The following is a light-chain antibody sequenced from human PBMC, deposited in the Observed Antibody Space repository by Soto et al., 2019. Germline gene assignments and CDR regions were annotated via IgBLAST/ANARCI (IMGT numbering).Light chain of an antibody. CDR3: QQYGGSPPT. CDR2: GAS. V-gene: IGKV3-20*01. J-gene: IGKJ1*01. CDR1: QSVSSSL. Sequence: EVVLTQSPGTLSLSPGGRATLSCRASQSVSSSLLAWYQQKPGQAPRLLIFGASSRATGTPDRFSGSGSGTDFTLTISRLEPEDSAVYHCQQYGGSPPTFCQGTKVEIK.